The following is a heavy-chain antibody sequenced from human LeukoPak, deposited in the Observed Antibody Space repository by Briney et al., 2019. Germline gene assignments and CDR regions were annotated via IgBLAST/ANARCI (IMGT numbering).Heavy chain of an antibody. CDR1: GGSISNSRDY. CDR2: IYYSGST. D-gene: IGHD1-1*01. V-gene: IGHV4-39*01. CDR3: ARVPGGALNWFDP. J-gene: IGHJ5*02. Sequence: SETLSLTCTVSGGSISNSRDYWAWLRQPPGKGLDWIANIYYSGSTYYSPSLKSRFTTSVYTSKNQFSLKLSSVTAADTAVYYCARVPGGALNWFDPWGQGTLVTVSS.